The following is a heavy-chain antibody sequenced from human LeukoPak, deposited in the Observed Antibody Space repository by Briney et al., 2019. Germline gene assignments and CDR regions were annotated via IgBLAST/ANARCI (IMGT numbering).Heavy chain of an antibody. J-gene: IGHJ4*02. V-gene: IGHV3-11*04. CDR2: ISSSGSTI. D-gene: IGHD3-22*01. CDR1: GFTFSDYY. CDR3: ARTYDSSGWLFDY. Sequence: PGRSLRLSCAASGFTFSDYYMSWIRQAPGKGLEWVSYISSSGSTIYYADSEKGRFTISRDNAKNSLYLQMNSLRAEDTAVYYCARTYDSSGWLFDYWGQGTLVTVSS.